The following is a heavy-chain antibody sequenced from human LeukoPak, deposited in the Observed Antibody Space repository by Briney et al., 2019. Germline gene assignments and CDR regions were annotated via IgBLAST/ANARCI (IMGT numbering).Heavy chain of an antibody. CDR2: ISGSGGST. CDR1: GFTFSSYA. D-gene: IGHD4/OR15-4a*01. CDR3: ARDVYGAGYFDY. V-gene: IGHV3-23*01. Sequence: GGSLRLSCAASGFTFSSYAMSWVRQAPGKGLEWVSAISGSGGSTYYADSVKGRFTISRDNSKNTLYLQMNSLRAEDTAVYYCARDVYGAGYFDYWGQGTLVTVSS. J-gene: IGHJ4*02.